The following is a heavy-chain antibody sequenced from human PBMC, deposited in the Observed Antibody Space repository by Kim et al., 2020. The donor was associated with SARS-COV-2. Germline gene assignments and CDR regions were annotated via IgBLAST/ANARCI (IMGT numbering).Heavy chain of an antibody. Sequence: ASVKVSCRTSGYTFTNYGISWVRQAPGQRLEYVGWISPYDGNTNYAQSFRGRVSMTTHTSTRTAYMELRSLTSDDTAVYYCARTKDFGYWGQGTLVTVSS. CDR2: ISPYDGNT. D-gene: IGHD2-8*01. CDR3: ARTKDFGY. CDR1: GYTFTNYG. J-gene: IGHJ4*02. V-gene: IGHV1-18*01.